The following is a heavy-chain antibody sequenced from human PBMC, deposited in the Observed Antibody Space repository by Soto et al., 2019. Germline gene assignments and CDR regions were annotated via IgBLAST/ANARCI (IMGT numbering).Heavy chain of an antibody. CDR1: GGSISSYY. J-gene: IGHJ4*02. Sequence: SETLSLTCTVSGGSISSYYWSWIRQPPGKGLEWIGYIYYSGSTNYNPSLKSRVTISVDTSKNQFSLKLSSVTAADTAVYYCARHLVTRLDYWGQGTLVTVSS. V-gene: IGHV4-59*08. D-gene: IGHD2-21*01. CDR3: ARHLVTRLDY. CDR2: IYYSGST.